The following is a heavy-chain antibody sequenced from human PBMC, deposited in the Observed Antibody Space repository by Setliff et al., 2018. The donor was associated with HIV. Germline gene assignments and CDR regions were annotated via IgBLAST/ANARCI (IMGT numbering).Heavy chain of an antibody. CDR1: GYFISSGYY. D-gene: IGHD3-10*01. J-gene: IGHJ4*02. CDR3: ARHPPPEVRGDVTDY. CDR2: VYHSGST. V-gene: IGHV4-38-2*01. Sequence: PSETLSLTCEVSGYFISSGYYWGWIRQPPGKGLEWIGTVYHSGSTYYNPSLKSRVTISVDTSENQFSRKLSSVTAADTAVYYCARHPPPEVRGDVTDYWGQGTLVTVSS.